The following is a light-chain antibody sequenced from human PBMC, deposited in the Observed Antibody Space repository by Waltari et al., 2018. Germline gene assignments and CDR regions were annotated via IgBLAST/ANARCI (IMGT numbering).Light chain of an antibody. Sequence: EIVLTQSPATLSLSAGERATLSCRASQNIYTYLAWYQQKPGQAPRLLIHDASIRATGTPARFSGSGSGTAFTLTISSLEPEDFAVYYCQQRVNWPSLTFGGGTRVEIK. J-gene: IGKJ4*01. CDR2: DAS. CDR3: QQRVNWPSLT. V-gene: IGKV3-11*01. CDR1: QNIYTY.